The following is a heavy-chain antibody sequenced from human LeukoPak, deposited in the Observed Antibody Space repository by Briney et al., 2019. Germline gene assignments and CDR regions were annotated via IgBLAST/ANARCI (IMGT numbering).Heavy chain of an antibody. CDR3: ASETPIAAGPPYFDY. J-gene: IGHJ4*02. Sequence: GASVKVSCKASETTFTRYYIHWVRQAPGQGLEWMGIINPSGGSPTYAQKFQGRVTMTKDTSTTTVYMEMSSLRSEDTAMYYCASETPIAAGPPYFDYWGQGTLVTVSS. V-gene: IGHV1-46*01. D-gene: IGHD6-6*01. CDR2: INPSGGSP. CDR1: ETTFTRYY.